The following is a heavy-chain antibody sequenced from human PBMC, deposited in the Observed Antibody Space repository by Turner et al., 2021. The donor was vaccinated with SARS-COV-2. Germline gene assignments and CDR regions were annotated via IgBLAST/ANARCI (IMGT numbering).Heavy chain of an antibody. Sequence: VQLVESGGGLVQPGGSLRLSCAASGFTFSSYAMSWVRQAPGKGLEWVSAISGSGGSTYYADSVKGRFTISRENSKNTLYLQMNSLRAEDKAVYYCAKPPGEQWLVLALVFDYWGQGTLVTVSS. CDR3: AKPPGEQWLVLALVFDY. D-gene: IGHD6-19*01. CDR1: GFTFSSYA. V-gene: IGHV3-23*04. CDR2: ISGSGGST. J-gene: IGHJ4*02.